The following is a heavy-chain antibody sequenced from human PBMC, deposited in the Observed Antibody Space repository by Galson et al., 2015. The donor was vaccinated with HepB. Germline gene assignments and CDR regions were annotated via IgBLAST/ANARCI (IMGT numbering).Heavy chain of an antibody. J-gene: IGHJ4*02. CDR3: VRTWGY. V-gene: IGHV1-46*04. D-gene: IGHD7-27*01. CDR2: INPSGGTT. CDR1: GNTYTSYS. Sequence: SVTVSCKASGNTYTSYSIHWVRQAPGQGLEWMGVINPSGGTTTYAQKLQGRITVTTETSTSTVYMELSSLRSEDTAVYFCVRTWGYWGQGTLVTVSS.